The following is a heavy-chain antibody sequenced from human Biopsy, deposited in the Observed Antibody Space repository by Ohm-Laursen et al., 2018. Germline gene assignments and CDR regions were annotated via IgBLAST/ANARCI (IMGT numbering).Heavy chain of an antibody. V-gene: IGHV3-15*01. CDR2: IKGKFDGETT. D-gene: IGHD3-16*01. J-gene: IGHJ6*02. CDR3: STGGGDFYYNGMGV. CDR1: GFTFGDAW. Sequence: SLRLSCSASGFTFGDAWMSWIRQAPGKGLEWVGRIKGKFDGETTDYAAPVKGRFIFSRDDSKSTLFLQMNSLKVEDTGVYFCSTGGGDFYYNGMGVWGQGTTVTVSS.